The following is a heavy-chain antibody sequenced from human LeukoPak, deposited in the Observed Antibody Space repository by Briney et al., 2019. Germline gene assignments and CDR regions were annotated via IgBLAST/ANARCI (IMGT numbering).Heavy chain of an antibody. D-gene: IGHD1-1*01. Sequence: SGGSLRLSCAASGFTFSTYSMNWVRQAPGKGLEWVSSISSSSSYIYYADSVKGRFTISRDNAKNSLYLQMNSLRAEDTAVYYCWVTNEMNGFDIWGQGTMVTVSS. CDR3: WVTNEMNGFDI. CDR2: ISSSSSYI. CDR1: GFTFSTYS. V-gene: IGHV3-21*01. J-gene: IGHJ3*02.